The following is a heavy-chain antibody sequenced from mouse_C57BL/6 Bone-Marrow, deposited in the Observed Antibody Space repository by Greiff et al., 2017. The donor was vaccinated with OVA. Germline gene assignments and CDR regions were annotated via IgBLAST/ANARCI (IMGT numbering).Heavy chain of an antibody. CDR2: IDPNSGGT. Sequence: QVQLQQPGAELVKPGASVKLSCKASGYTFTSYWMHWVKQRPGRGLEWIGRIDPNSGGTKYNEKFKSKATLTVDTPSSTAYMQLSSLTSEDSAVYYCAREDDYDGFAYWGQGTLVTVSA. V-gene: IGHV1-72*01. CDR1: GYTFTSYW. D-gene: IGHD2-4*01. J-gene: IGHJ3*01. CDR3: AREDDYDGFAY.